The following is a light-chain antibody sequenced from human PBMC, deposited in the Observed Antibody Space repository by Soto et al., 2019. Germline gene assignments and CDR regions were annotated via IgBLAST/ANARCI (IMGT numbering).Light chain of an antibody. J-gene: IGKJ2*01. CDR1: QSVSSSY. CDR2: GAS. Sequence: EIVLTQSPGTLSLSPGERATLSCRASQSVSSSYLAWYQQKPGQAPRLLIYGASSRATGIPDRFSGSGSGTDFTLTISRLEPEDFAVYYCQQSGRSTWVYTFGQGTKLEIK. CDR3: QQSGRSTWVYT. V-gene: IGKV3-20*01.